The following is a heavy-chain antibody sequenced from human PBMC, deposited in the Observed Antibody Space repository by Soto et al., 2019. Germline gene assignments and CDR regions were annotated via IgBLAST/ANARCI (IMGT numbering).Heavy chain of an antibody. Sequence: SPGKGLEWIGYIYHSGSTYYNPSLKGRFTISRDNSKNTLSLQMNSLRAEDTAVYYCAREGYGGESPFDYWGQGTLVTVSS. CDR3: AREGYGGESPFDY. CDR2: IYHSGST. D-gene: IGHD2-21*01. J-gene: IGHJ4*02. V-gene: IGHV4-30-2*06.